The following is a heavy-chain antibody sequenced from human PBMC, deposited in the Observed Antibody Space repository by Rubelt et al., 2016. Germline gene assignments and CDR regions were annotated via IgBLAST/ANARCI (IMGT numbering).Heavy chain of an antibody. Sequence: QVHLVQSAIEVKKPGASVKISCNTSGYTFTTYGIIWVRRAPGQGLEWMGWISAYNGNTNYAQKLQGRVTMTTDTSTSTAYSGLRGLRADETAVYYCATGHSYVPYFDYWGQGTLVTVSS. D-gene: IGHD5-18*01. CDR1: GYTFTTYG. V-gene: IGHV1-18*01. J-gene: IGHJ4*02. CDR2: ISAYNGNT. CDR3: ATGHSYVPYFDY.